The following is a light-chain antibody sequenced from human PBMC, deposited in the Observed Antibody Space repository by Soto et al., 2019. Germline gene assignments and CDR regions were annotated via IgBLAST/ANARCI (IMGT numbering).Light chain of an antibody. CDR1: PSVCSY. J-gene: IGKJ4*01. V-gene: IGKV3-11*01. Sequence: VLTKSPAPLSLSPGERATLSCRASPSVCSYLARYQQKPGQAPRLLTYDISNRATSIPPRFSGSGSATDFTLTIRSLEPEYFAVHRCQQRGTFGGGTKVDIK. CDR3: QQRGT. CDR2: DIS.